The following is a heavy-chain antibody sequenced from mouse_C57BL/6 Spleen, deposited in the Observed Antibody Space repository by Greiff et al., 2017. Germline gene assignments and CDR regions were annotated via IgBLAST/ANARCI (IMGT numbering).Heavy chain of an antibody. J-gene: IGHJ4*01. Sequence: EVMLVESGGGLVQPGGSLSLSCAASGFTFTDYYMSWVRQPPGKALEWLGFIRNKANGYTKEYSASVKGRFTISRYNSQSILYLQMNALGAEDSATYYCARYIDGYYAMDYWGQGTSVTVSS. CDR3: ARYIDGYYAMDY. D-gene: IGHD2-3*01. CDR2: IRNKANGYTK. V-gene: IGHV7-3*01. CDR1: GFTFTDYY.